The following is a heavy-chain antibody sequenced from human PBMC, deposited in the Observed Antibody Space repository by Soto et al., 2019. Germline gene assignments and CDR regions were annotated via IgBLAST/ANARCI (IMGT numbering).Heavy chain of an antibody. CDR2: IYYSGST. CDR1: GGSISSSSYY. D-gene: IGHD6-6*01. CDR3: ARQSIAARPFWFDP. Sequence: PSETLSLTCTVSGGSISSSSYYWGWIRQPPGKGLEWIGSIYYSGSTYYNPSLKSRVTISVDTSKNQFSLKLSSVTAADTAVYYCARQSIAARPFWFDPWGQGTLVTVSS. V-gene: IGHV4-39*01. J-gene: IGHJ5*02.